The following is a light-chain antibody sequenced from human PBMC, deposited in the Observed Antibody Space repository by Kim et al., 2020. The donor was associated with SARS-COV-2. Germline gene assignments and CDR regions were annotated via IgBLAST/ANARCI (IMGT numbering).Light chain of an antibody. CDR2: GNS. CDR1: SSNIGAGYD. J-gene: IGLJ3*02. Sequence: QGVTISCTGSSSNIGAGYDVHWYQQLPGTAPKHLIYGNSNRPSGVPDRFSGSKSGTSASLAITGLQAEDEADYYCQSYDSSLSGGVFGGGTQLTVL. V-gene: IGLV1-40*01. CDR3: QSYDSSLSGGV.